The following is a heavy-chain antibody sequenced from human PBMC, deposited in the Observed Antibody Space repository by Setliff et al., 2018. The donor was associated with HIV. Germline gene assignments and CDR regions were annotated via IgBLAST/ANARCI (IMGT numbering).Heavy chain of an antibody. V-gene: IGHV4-39*01. CDR2: IYYSGST. J-gene: IGHJ5*02. CDR1: GGSISSSSYY. Sequence: PSETLSLTCTVSGGSISSSSYYWGWIRQPPGKGLEWIGSIYYSGSTYYNPFLKSRVTISVDTSKNQFSLKLSSVTAADTAVYYCARHSPVGELFKWFDPWGQGTLVTVSS. D-gene: IGHD3-10*01. CDR3: ARHSPVGELFKWFDP.